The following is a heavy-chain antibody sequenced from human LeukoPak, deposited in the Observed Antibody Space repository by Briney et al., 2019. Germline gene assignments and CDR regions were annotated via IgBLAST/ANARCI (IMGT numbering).Heavy chain of an antibody. J-gene: IGHJ6*02. CDR3: ARAAMGGDSSSRSDYYYYGMDV. D-gene: IGHD6-6*01. Sequence: PSETLSLTCTVSGVSISSYYWSWIRQPPGKGLEWIGYIYYSGSTNYNPSLKSRVTISVDTSKNQFSLKLSSVTAADTAVYYCARAAMGGDSSSRSDYYYYGMDVWGQGTTVTVSS. V-gene: IGHV4-59*01. CDR1: GVSISSYY. CDR2: IYYSGST.